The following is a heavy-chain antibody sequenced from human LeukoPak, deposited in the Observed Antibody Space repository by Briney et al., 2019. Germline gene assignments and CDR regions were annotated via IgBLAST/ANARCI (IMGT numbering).Heavy chain of an antibody. D-gene: IGHD3-22*01. CDR3: ARAPSEIGGYYPEYFRH. CDR2: IKSDGRT. CDR1: GFTFSNYW. Sequence: GESLRLSCAAAGFTFSNYWMHWVRQAPGKGLVWVSRIKSDGRTNYADSVKGRFTISRDNAKNTVSLQMNSLRAEDTGVYYCARAPSEIGGYYPEYFRHWGQGTLVTVSS. J-gene: IGHJ1*01. V-gene: IGHV3-74*01.